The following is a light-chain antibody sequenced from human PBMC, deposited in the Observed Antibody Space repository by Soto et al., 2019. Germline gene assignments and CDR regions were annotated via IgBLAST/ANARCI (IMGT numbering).Light chain of an antibody. Sequence: QSVLTQPPSVSDAPRQRVTISCSGSSSNIGNNTINWYQQLPGKAPKLLIYYDDLLSSGVSDRFSGSKSGTSASLAISGLQSEDEADYYCAAWDDSLNAWVFGGGTKLTVL. CDR1: SSNIGNNT. J-gene: IGLJ3*02. V-gene: IGLV1-36*01. CDR2: YDD. CDR3: AAWDDSLNAWV.